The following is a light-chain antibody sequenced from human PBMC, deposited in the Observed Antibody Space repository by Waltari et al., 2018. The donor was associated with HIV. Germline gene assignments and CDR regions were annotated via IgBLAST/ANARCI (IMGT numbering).Light chain of an antibody. J-gene: IGLJ2*01. CDR1: ALPKQY. V-gene: IGLV3-25*03. CDR2: KDT. CDR3: QSTDSSGASVV. Sequence: ITCSGDALPKQYAYWYQQKPGQAPVLVIYKDTERPSGIPERFSGSSSGTTVTMTISGVQAEDEAIYYCQSTDSSGASVVFGGGTRVTVL.